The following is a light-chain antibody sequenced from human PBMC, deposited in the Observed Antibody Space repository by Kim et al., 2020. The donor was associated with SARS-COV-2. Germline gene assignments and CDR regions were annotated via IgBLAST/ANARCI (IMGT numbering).Light chain of an antibody. CDR1: RHRNYY. CDR2: GKY. V-gene: IGLV3-19*01. J-gene: IGLJ3*02. Sequence: ALGQRVRRKCQGERHRNYYASWYQQRPGQAPVLVLYGKYNRPSGIPDRFSGSASGNTASLTITGAQAEDEADYYGNSRDSSGDHVVFGGGTQLTVL. CDR3: NSRDSSGDHVV.